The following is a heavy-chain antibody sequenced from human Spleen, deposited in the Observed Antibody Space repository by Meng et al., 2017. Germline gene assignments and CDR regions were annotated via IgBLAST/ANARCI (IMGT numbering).Heavy chain of an antibody. CDR3: TRDISAATLEY. CDR2: ISIYNGNT. J-gene: IGHJ4*02. V-gene: IGHV1-18*01. Sequence: QVQLVQSGGEVKKPGASVKVSCKASGYTFTSHDFTWVRQAPGQGLEWMGGISIYNGNTNYAQKFQGRITMTTDRSTSTAYMELRSLTSDDSAVYYCTRDISAATLEYWGQGTLVTVSS. D-gene: IGHD1-26*01. CDR1: GYTFTSHD.